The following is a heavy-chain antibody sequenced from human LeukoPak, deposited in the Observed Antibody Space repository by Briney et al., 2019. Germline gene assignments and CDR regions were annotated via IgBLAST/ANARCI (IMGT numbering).Heavy chain of an antibody. J-gene: IGHJ4*02. CDR2: IYYSGST. CDR1: GGSISSYY. Sequence: SETLSLTCTVSGGSISSYYWSWIRQPAGKGLEWIGYIYYSGSTNYNPSLKSRVTISVDTSKNQFSLKLSSVTAADTAVYYCAREGYCSSTSCQFDYWGQGTLVTVSS. CDR3: AREGYCSSTSCQFDY. D-gene: IGHD2-2*01. V-gene: IGHV4-59*01.